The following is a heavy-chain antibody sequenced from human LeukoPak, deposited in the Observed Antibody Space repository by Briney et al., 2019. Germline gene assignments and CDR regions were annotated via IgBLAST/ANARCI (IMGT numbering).Heavy chain of an antibody. D-gene: IGHD3-9*01. J-gene: IGHJ6*03. CDR1: GFTFSSYS. V-gene: IGHV3-48*01. Sequence: GGSLRLSCAASGFTFSSYSMNWVRQAPGKGLEWVSYISSSSSTIYYADSVKGRFTISRDNAKNSLYLQMNSLRAEDTAVYYCARAERFYDILTGYSRYYYMDVWGKGTTVTVSS. CDR3: ARAERFYDILTGYSRYYYMDV. CDR2: ISSSSSTI.